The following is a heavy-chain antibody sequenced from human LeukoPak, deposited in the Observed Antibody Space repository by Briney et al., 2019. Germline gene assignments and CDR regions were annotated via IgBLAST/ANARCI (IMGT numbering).Heavy chain of an antibody. CDR3: ARHGSEGGATHLDY. V-gene: IGHV4-4*07. D-gene: IGHD1-26*01. CDR2: IYTSGST. Sequence: SETLSLTCTVSGGSISGYYWSWIRQPAGKGLEWIGRIYTSGSTNYNPSLKSRVTMSVDTSKNQFSLKLNSVTAADTAVYYCARHGSEGGATHLDYWGQGTLVTVSS. J-gene: IGHJ4*02. CDR1: GGSISGYY.